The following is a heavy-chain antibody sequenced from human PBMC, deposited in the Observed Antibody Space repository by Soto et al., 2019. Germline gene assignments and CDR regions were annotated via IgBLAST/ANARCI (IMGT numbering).Heavy chain of an antibody. D-gene: IGHD3-10*01. V-gene: IGHV1-69*02. J-gene: IGHJ4*02. CDR2: INPILTMS. CDR3: ATSYGSGYRAFDY. Sequence: QVQLVQSGAEVKKPGSSVRVSCKASGDAFSFYTINWVRQAPGLGLEWMGRINPILTMSNYAQKFQGRVTFTADKSTSTAYMVLSSLRSEDPAMYFCATSYGSGYRAFDYWGQGALVTVSS. CDR1: GDAFSFYT.